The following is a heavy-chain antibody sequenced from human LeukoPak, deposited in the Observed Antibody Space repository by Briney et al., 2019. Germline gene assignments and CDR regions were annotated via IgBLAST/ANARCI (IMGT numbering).Heavy chain of an antibody. D-gene: IGHD2-15*01. Sequence: ASVKVSCKASGYTFTSYYMHWVRQAPGQGLEWMGIINPSGGSTSYAQKFQGRVTMTRDTSTSTAYMELSSLRSEDTAVYYCATGTPCRSGGSCYPWSGYSYGYVLDYWGQGTLVTVSS. V-gene: IGHV1-46*01. CDR1: GYTFTSYY. CDR2: INPSGGST. CDR3: ATGTPCRSGGSCYPWSGYSYGYVLDY. J-gene: IGHJ4*02.